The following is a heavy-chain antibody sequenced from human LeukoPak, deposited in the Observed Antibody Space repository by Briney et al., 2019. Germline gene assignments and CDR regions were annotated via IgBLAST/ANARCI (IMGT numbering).Heavy chain of an antibody. V-gene: IGHV4-59*08. CDR2: IYYSGST. CDR3: ARHSGMYYFDY. CDR1: GGSISSYY. Sequence: SETLSLTCTVSGGSISSYYWSWIRQPPGKALEWIGYIYYSGSTTYNPSLKNRVTISLDTSKNQFSLKLSSVTAADTAVYYCARHSGMYYFDYWGQGTLVTVSS. J-gene: IGHJ4*02. D-gene: IGHD1-26*01.